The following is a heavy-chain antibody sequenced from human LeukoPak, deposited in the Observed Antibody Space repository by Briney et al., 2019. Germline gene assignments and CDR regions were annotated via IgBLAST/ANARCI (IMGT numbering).Heavy chain of an antibody. J-gene: IGHJ6*04. CDR3: ARGALVWGYYYCGMDV. D-gene: IGHD6-13*01. Sequence: PSETLSLTCTVSGGSISSGGYYWSWIRQHPGKGLEWIGYIYYSGSTYYNPSLKSRVTISVDTSKNQFSLKLSSVTAADTAVYYCARGALVWGYYYCGMDVWGKGTTVTVSS. V-gene: IGHV4-31*03. CDR1: GGSISSGGYY. CDR2: IYYSGST.